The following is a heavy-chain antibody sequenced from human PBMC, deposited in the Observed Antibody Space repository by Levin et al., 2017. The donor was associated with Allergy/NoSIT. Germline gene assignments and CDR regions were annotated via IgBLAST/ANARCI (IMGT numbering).Heavy chain of an antibody. J-gene: IGHJ4*02. CDR2: ISYDGSTT. CDR3: ARADSSAYPDY. CDR1: GFTFSSYA. D-gene: IGHD3-22*01. Sequence: GESLKISCAASGFTFSSYAMHWVRQAPGKGLEWVAVISYDGSTTYYADSVKGRFTISRDNSKNTMYVQMNSLRPEHTAVIYCARADSSAYPDYWGQGTLVTVSS. V-gene: IGHV3-30-3*01.